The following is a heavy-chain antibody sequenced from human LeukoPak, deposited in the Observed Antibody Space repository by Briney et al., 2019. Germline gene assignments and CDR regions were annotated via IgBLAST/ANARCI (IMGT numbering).Heavy chain of an antibody. CDR3: ARNVRLGELPLYY. CDR1: GFTFSRYW. Sequence: GGSLRLSCAASGFTFSRYWMHWVRQAPGKGLEWISSISSSSSYIYYADSMKGRFTISRDNAKDSLYLQMNSLRAEDTAVYYCARNVRLGELPLYYWGQGTLVTVSS. V-gene: IGHV3-21*01. CDR2: ISSSSSYI. J-gene: IGHJ4*02. D-gene: IGHD3-16*02.